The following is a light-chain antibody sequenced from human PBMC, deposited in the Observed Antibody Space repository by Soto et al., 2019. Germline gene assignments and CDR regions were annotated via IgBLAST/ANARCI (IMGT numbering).Light chain of an antibody. CDR3: QQYGSSPPYT. CDR1: QSGYSTY. Sequence: EMVLTQSPGTLSLSPGERATLSCRPSQSGYSTYLAWYQQKPGQAPRLLIYGASSRATGIPDRFSGSGSGTDFTLTISRLEPEDFAVYYCQQYGSSPPYTFGQGTKLEIK. CDR2: GAS. V-gene: IGKV3-20*01. J-gene: IGKJ2*01.